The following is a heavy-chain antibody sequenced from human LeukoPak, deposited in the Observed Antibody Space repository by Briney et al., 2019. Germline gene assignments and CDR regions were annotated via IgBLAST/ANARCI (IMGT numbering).Heavy chain of an antibody. V-gene: IGHV3-7*01. CDR3: ARVFADDSSGSNY. D-gene: IGHD3-22*01. J-gene: IGHJ4*02. CDR1: GFTFSSYW. CDR2: IKQDGSEK. Sequence: SGGSLRLSCAVSGFTFSSYWMSWVRQAPGKGLEWVANIKQDGSEKYYVDSVKGRFTISRDNAKNSLYLQMNSLRAEDTAVYYCARVFADDSSGSNYWGQGALVTVSS.